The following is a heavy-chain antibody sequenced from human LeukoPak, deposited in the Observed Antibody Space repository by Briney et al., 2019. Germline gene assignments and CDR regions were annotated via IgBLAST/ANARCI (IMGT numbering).Heavy chain of an antibody. CDR1: GFTFSSYW. D-gene: IGHD1-26*01. CDR3: AKDLEGGSYYGY. V-gene: IGHV3-7*01. Sequence: PGGSLRLSCAASGFTFSSYWMSWVRQAPGKGLEWVANIKQDGSEKYYADSVKGRFTISRDNSKNTLYLQMNSLRAEDTAVYYCAKDLEGGSYYGYWGQGTLVTVSS. CDR2: IKQDGSEK. J-gene: IGHJ4*02.